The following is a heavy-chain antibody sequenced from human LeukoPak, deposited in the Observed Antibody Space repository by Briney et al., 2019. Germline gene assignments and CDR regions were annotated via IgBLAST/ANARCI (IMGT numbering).Heavy chain of an antibody. CDR3: AKDQAVAGTSDAFDI. Sequence: GGSLRLSCAASGFTFSGYGMRWVRPAPGKGRGWGSVISYDGSKKYYADSVRGRFTISRDNSKNTLSLRMNSLRAEDTAVYYCAKDQAVAGTSDAFDIWGQGTMVTVSS. CDR2: ISYDGSKK. D-gene: IGHD6-19*01. V-gene: IGHV3-30*18. CDR1: GFTFSGYG. J-gene: IGHJ3*02.